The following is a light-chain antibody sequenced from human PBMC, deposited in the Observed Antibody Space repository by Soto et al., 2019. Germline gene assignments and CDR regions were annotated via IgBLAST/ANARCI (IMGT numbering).Light chain of an antibody. J-gene: IGKJ1*01. V-gene: IGKV3-20*01. CDR2: GAS. Sequence: EIVLTQSPGTLSLSLGERATLSCRASQSVSSSYLAWYQQKPGKAPSLLIYGASSRATGIPDRFSGSGSGTDFTLTISRLEPEDFAMYYCQQYGSTPRTFGQGTKVEIK. CDR3: QQYGSTPRT. CDR1: QSVSSSY.